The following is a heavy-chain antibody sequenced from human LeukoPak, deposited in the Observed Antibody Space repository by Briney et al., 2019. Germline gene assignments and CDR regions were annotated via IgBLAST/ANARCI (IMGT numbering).Heavy chain of an antibody. CDR1: GFAFSAYW. V-gene: IGHV3-74*01. D-gene: IGHD3-16*01. CDR2: INEDATTI. Sequence: PGGSLRLSCAASGFAFSAYWMHWVRQAPGKELKGVSRINEDATTITYADSVKGRFIISRDNSKKSLYLQMNNLRAEDTAVYYCVRDLILVWTPGDDFDFWGQGTLVIVSS. CDR3: VRDLILVWTPGDDFDF. J-gene: IGHJ4*02.